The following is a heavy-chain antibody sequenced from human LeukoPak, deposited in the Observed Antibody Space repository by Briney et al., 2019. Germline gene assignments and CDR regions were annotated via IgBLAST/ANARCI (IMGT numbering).Heavy chain of an antibody. J-gene: IGHJ4*02. Sequence: GGSLRLSCAASGFTFSSYAMHWVRQAPGKGLEWVAVISYDGSNKYYADSVKGRFTISRDNSKNTLYLQMNSLRAEDTAVYYCAKGDKPGYWGQGTLVTVSS. CDR2: ISYDGSNK. V-gene: IGHV3-30*04. CDR1: GFTFSSYA. D-gene: IGHD1-14*01. CDR3: AKGDKPGY.